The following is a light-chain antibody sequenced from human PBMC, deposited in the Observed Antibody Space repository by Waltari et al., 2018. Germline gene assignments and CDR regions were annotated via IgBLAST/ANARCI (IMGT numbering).Light chain of an antibody. V-gene: IGLV1-47*01. J-gene: IGLJ3*02. CDR3: AAWDDSLSSGV. Sequence: QSVVTQPPSASGTPGQRVTISCSGSSSNIGSNHVYWYQQFPGMAPKLLIYSNNQGPSGVPDRVSGSKSGTSASLVSSGLRSEDEADYCCAAWDDSLSSGVFGGGTKLTVL. CDR2: SNN. CDR1: SSNIGSNH.